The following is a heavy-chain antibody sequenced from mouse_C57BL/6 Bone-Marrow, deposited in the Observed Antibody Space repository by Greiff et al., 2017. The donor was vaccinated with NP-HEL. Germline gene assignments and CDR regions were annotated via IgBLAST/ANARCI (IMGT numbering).Heavy chain of an antibody. V-gene: IGHV1-72*01. Sequence: QVQLQQPGAELVKPGASVKLSCKASGYTFTSYWMHWVKQRPGRGLEWIGRIDPNSGGTKYNEKFKSKATLTVDKPSSTAYMQLSSLPSEDSAVYYCARSLGRVYDRRFAYWGQGTLVTVSA. D-gene: IGHD2-3*01. CDR2: IDPNSGGT. CDR3: ARSLGRVYDRRFAY. CDR1: GYTFTSYW. J-gene: IGHJ3*01.